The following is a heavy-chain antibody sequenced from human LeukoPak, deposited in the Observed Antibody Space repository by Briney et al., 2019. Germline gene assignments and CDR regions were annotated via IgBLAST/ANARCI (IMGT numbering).Heavy chain of an antibody. CDR3: ASSNCDGDCYLDY. J-gene: IGHJ4*02. CDR2: IYSAGGT. D-gene: IGHD2-21*02. Sequence: GGSLRLSCAASGFTITRKYMSWVRQAPGKGLDWVSLIYSAGGTSYADSVKGRFTISRDSSKNTLFPQMNSLRLEDTAVYYCASSNCDGDCYLDYWGQGTLVTVSS. CDR1: GFTITRKY. V-gene: IGHV3-53*01.